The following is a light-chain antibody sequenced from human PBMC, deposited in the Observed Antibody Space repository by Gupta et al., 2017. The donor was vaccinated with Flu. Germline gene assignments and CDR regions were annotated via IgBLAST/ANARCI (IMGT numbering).Light chain of an antibody. CDR1: SLRSYY. V-gene: IGLV3-19*01. Sequence: SSELTQDPAVSVALGQTVRITCQGDSLRSYYASWYQQKPGQAPVLVIYGKNDRPSGIPDRFSGSGSGNTASVTITGAQAEDEADYYCNYRDSSGNHPNWVFGGGTKLTVL. J-gene: IGLJ3*02. CDR3: NYRDSSGNHPNWV. CDR2: GKN.